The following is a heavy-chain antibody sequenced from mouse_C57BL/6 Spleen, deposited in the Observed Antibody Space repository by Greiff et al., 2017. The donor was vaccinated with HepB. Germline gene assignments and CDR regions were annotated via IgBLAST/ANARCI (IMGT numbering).Heavy chain of an antibody. V-gene: IGHV1-72*01. Sequence: QVQLKQPGAELVKPGASVKLSCKASGYTFTSYWMHWVKQRPGRGLEWIGRIDPNSGGTKYNEKFKSKATLTVDKPSSTAYMQLSSLTSEDSAVYYCARRGYDGYYNWYFDVWGTGTTVTVSS. CDR2: IDPNSGGT. J-gene: IGHJ1*03. CDR3: ARRGYDGYYNWYFDV. D-gene: IGHD2-3*01. CDR1: GYTFTSYW.